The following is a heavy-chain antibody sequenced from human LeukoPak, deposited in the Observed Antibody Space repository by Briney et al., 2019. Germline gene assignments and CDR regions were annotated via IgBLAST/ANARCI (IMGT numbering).Heavy chain of an antibody. J-gene: IGHJ4*02. CDR1: GYTFTGYY. CDR3: ARVPQLYCSGGSCYDY. V-gene: IGHV1-2*02. D-gene: IGHD2-15*01. Sequence: ASVKVSCKASGYTFTGYYMHWVRQAPGQGLEWMGWINPNSGGTNYAQTFQGRVTMTRDTSISTAYMELSSLRSDDTAVYYCARVPQLYCSGGSCYDYWGQGTLLTVSS. CDR2: INPNSGGT.